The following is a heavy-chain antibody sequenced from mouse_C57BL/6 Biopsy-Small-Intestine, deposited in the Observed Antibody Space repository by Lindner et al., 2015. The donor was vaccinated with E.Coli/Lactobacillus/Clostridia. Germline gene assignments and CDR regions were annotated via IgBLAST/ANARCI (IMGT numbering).Heavy chain of an antibody. CDR2: ISSGSSTI. D-gene: IGHD2-1*01. J-gene: IGHJ1*03. Sequence: VQLQESGGGLVKPGGSLKLSCAASGFTFSDYGMHWVRQAPEKGLEWVAYISSGSSTIYYADTVKGRFTISRDNAKNTLFLQMTSLRSEDTAMYYCAWYGNYWYFDVWGTGTTVTVSS. CDR3: AWYGNYWYFDV. CDR1: GFTFSDYG. V-gene: IGHV5-17*01.